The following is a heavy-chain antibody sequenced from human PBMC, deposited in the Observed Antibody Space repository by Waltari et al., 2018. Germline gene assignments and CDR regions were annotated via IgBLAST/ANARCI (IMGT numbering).Heavy chain of an antibody. CDR2: AISIVGTS. CDR3: ARPSITGTTNYYYGMDV. D-gene: IGHD1-7*01. Sequence: QVQLVQSGAEVKKPGSSVKVSCKASGGTFSSYAISWVRQAPGQGLEWMGGAISIVGTSNYAQKFQGIVTITADESTSTAYMELSGLRSEDTAVYYCARPSITGTTNYYYGMDVWGQGTTVTVSS. V-gene: IGHV1-69*01. CDR1: GGTFSSYA. J-gene: IGHJ6*02.